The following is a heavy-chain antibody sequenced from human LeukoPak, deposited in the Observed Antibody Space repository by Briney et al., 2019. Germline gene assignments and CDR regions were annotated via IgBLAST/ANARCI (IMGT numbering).Heavy chain of an antibody. CDR2: IYPGDSDT. CDR3: ARRRMVATSNDAFDI. Sequence: GESLKISCKGSGYSFTSYWIGWVRQMPGKGLEWMGIIYPGDSDTRYSPSFQGQVTISADKSISTAYLQWSSLKAADTAMYYCARRRMVATSNDAFDIWGQGTMVTVSS. V-gene: IGHV5-51*01. J-gene: IGHJ3*02. CDR1: GYSFTSYW. D-gene: IGHD5-12*01.